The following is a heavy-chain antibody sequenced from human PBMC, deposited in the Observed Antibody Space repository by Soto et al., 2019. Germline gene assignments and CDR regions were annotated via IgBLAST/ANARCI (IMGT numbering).Heavy chain of an antibody. D-gene: IGHD3-3*01. CDR1: GYTLTELS. J-gene: IGHJ5*02. V-gene: IGHV1-24*01. Sequence: ASVKVSCKVSGYTLTELSMHWVRQAPGKGLEWMGGFDPEDGETIYAQKFQGRVTMTEDTSTDTAYMELSSLRSEDTAVYYCAAVLRFLEWLPPWGQGTLVTVSS. CDR2: FDPEDGET. CDR3: AAVLRFLEWLPP.